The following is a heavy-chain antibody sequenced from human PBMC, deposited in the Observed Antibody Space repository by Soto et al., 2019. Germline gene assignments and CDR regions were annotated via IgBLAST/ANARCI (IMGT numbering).Heavy chain of an antibody. CDR2: IWYDGSNK. D-gene: IGHD3-10*01. CDR1: GFTFSSYG. J-gene: IGHJ4*02. V-gene: IGHV3-33*01. Sequence: PGGSLRLSCAASGFTFSSYGMHWVRQAPGKGLEWVAVIWYDGSNKYYADSVKGRFTISRDNSKNTLYLQMNSLRAEDTAVYYCATSYGSGSYQGYDYWGQGTLVTVSS. CDR3: ATSYGSGSYQGYDY.